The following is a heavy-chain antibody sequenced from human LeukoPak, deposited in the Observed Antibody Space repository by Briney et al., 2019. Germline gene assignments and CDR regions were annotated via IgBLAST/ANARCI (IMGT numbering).Heavy chain of an antibody. V-gene: IGHV3-21*04. CDR1: GFTFNTYT. J-gene: IGHJ4*02. CDR3: ARYYYDSSGYYYFDY. D-gene: IGHD3-22*01. CDR2: ITASSTAI. Sequence: GGSLRLSCTASGFTFNTYTMNWVRQAPGKGLEWVSSITASSTAIYSADSVKGRFTISRDNAKNSLYLQMNSLRAEDTAVYYCARYYYDSSGYYYFDYWGQGTLVTVSS.